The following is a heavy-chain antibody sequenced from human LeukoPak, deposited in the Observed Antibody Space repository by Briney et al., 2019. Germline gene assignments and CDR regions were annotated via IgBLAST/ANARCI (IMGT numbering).Heavy chain of an antibody. Sequence: SETLSLTCTVSGYSISTGYYWDWIRQPPGQGLEWIRTFYHGGSTYYNPSLKSRVTISVDTSKNQFSLKLSSVTAADTAVYYCARSYGSGSYSYYMDVWGKGTTVTISS. CDR2: FYHGGST. CDR3: ARSYGSGSYSYYMDV. D-gene: IGHD3-10*01. V-gene: IGHV4-38-2*02. J-gene: IGHJ6*03. CDR1: GYSISTGYY.